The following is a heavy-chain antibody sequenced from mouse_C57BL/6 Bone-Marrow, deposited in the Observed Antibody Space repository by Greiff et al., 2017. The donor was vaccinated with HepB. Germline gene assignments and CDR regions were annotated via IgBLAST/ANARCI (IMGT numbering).Heavy chain of an antibody. D-gene: IGHD3-1*01. CDR1: GYTFTSYW. J-gene: IGHJ3*01. CDR3: ARSGLY. CDR2: IDPSDSYT. Sequence: VKLKQPGAELVRPGTSVKLSCKASGYTFTSYWMHWVKQRPGQGLEWIGVIDPSDSYTNYNQKFKGKATLTVDTSSSTAYMQLSSLTSEDSAVYYCARSGLYWGQGTLVTVSA. V-gene: IGHV1-59*01.